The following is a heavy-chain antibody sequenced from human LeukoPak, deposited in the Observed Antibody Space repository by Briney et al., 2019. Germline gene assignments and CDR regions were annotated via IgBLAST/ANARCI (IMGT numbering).Heavy chain of an antibody. J-gene: IGHJ4*02. CDR1: GFTLSSYS. V-gene: IGHV3-48*01. D-gene: IGHD3-9*01. CDR2: ITIDLTII. Sequence: GGSLRLSCAASGFTLSSYSMNWVRQAPGKGLEWISHITIDLTIIDYADSVKGRFTISRDKAKNSLYLQMNSLRAEDTAVYYCVRDKDWAFDYWGQGTLITVPS. CDR3: VRDKDWAFDY.